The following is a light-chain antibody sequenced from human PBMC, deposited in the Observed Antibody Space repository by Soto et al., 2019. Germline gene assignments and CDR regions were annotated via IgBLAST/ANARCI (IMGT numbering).Light chain of an antibody. CDR1: SSNIGSNT. CDR2: SNN. V-gene: IGLV1-44*01. J-gene: IGLJ2*01. CDR3: AAWDDSLVV. Sequence: QSVLTQPPSASGTPGQRVTISCSGSSSNIGSNTVNWYQQLPGTAPKLLIYSNNQRPSGVPDRFSGSKSGTSASLAISGLQSEDEADYYCAAWDDSLVVFGGGTKGTVL.